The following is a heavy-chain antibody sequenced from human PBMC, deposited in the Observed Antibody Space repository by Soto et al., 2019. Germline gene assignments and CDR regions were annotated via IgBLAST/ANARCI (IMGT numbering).Heavy chain of an antibody. CDR2: IIPIFGTA. V-gene: IGHV1-69*06. CDR1: GGTFNNYV. J-gene: IGHJ4*02. Sequence: EASVKVSCKASGGTFNNYVINWVRQAPGQGLEWMGGIIPIFGTANYAQKFQGRVTITADKSTSTAYMELNSLRSEDTAVYYCAGRCDSTSCLAHFDYWGQGTLVTVSS. CDR3: AGRCDSTSCLAHFDY. D-gene: IGHD2-2*01.